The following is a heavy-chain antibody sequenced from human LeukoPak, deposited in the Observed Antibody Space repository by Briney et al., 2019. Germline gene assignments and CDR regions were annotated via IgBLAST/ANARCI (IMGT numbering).Heavy chain of an antibody. CDR1: GYTFTGHY. CDR2: VSPKSGGT. V-gene: IGHV1-2*02. Sequence: ASVKVSCKASGYTFTGHYIHWVRQAPGQGLEGVGGVSPKSGGTKYAQKFLDRVTMTTDMSIRTAYLELIRLRSRDTAVYFCARGSSKYVFGYYMDVWGKGTSIIVSS. J-gene: IGHJ6*03. CDR3: ARGSSKYVFGYYMDV. D-gene: IGHD4-11*01.